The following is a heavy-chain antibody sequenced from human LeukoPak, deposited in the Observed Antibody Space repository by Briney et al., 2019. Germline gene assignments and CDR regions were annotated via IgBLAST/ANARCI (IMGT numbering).Heavy chain of an antibody. Sequence: GGSLRLSCAASGFAFSSYAMSWVRQAPGKGLEWVSAISGCGGSTYYADSVKGRFTISRDNSKNALYLQMNSLRAEDTAVYYCAKDTSYYDFWSGYSYYFDYWGQGTLVTVSS. CDR2: ISGCGGST. J-gene: IGHJ4*02. V-gene: IGHV3-23*01. D-gene: IGHD3-3*01. CDR3: AKDTSYYDFWSGYSYYFDY. CDR1: GFAFSSYA.